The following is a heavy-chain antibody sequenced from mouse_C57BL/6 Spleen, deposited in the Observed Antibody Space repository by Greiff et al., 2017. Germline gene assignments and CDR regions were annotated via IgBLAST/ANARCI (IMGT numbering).Heavy chain of an antibody. J-gene: IGHJ4*01. D-gene: IGHD1-1*01. CDR1: GYTFTSYW. CDR3: ANGGSSSDYYAMDY. Sequence: QVQLQQPGAELVKPGASVKLSCKASGYTFTSYWMHWVKQRPGQGLEWIGMIHPNSGSTNYNEKFKSKATLTVDKSSSTAYMQLSSLTSEDSAVYYCANGGSSSDYYAMDYWGQGTSVTVSS. CDR2: IHPNSGST. V-gene: IGHV1-64*01.